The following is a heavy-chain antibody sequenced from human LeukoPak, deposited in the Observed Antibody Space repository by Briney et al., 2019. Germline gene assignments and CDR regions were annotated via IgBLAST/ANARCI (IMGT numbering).Heavy chain of an antibody. J-gene: IGHJ4*02. CDR2: INPNSGGT. V-gene: IGHV1-2*02. D-gene: IGHD5-18*01. CDR3: ARAATAMVHPYDY. CDR1: GYTFTGYY. Sequence: GASVKVSCKASGYTFTGYYMHWVRQAPRQGLEWMGWINPNSGGTNYAQKFQGRVTMTRDTSISTAYMELSRLRSDDTAVYYCARAATAMVHPYDYWGQGTLVTVSS.